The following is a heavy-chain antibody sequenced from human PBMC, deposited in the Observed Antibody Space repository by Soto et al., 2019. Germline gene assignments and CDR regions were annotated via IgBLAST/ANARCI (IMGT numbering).Heavy chain of an antibody. CDR3: ARSSGSARDRFDP. CDR1: GFTFSSYS. Sequence: PGGSLRLSCAASGFTFSSYSMNWVRQAPGKGLEWVSYISSSSSTIYYADSVKGRFTISRDNAKNSLYLQMNSLRAEDTAVYYCARSSGSARDRFDPWGQGTLVTVSS. V-gene: IGHV3-48*01. CDR2: ISSSSSTI. D-gene: IGHD3-10*01. J-gene: IGHJ5*02.